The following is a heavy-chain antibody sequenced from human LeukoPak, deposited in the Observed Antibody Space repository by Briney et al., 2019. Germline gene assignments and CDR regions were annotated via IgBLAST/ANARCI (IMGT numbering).Heavy chain of an antibody. CDR1: GFTFSSYG. Sequence: GGSLRLSCAASGFTFSSYGMHWVRQAPGKGLEWVAVISYDGSNKYYADSVKGRFTISRDNSKNTLYLQMNSLRAEDTAVYYCAKDPGGDYLTFKGYFDYWGQGTLVTVSS. V-gene: IGHV3-30*18. J-gene: IGHJ4*02. D-gene: IGHD4-17*01. CDR2: ISYDGSNK. CDR3: AKDPGGDYLTFKGYFDY.